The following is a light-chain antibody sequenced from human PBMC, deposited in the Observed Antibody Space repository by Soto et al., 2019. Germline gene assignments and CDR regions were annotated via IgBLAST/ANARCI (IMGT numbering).Light chain of an antibody. CDR3: QHYNSYSEG. J-gene: IGKJ1*01. CDR2: KAS. Sequence: DIQMTQSPSTLSGSVGDRVTITCRASQTISSWLAWYQQKPGKAPKLLIYKASTLKSGVPSRCSGSGSGTEFTLTISSLQADDFAHYYCQHYNSYSEGFGEGTKVELK. V-gene: IGKV1-5*03. CDR1: QTISSW.